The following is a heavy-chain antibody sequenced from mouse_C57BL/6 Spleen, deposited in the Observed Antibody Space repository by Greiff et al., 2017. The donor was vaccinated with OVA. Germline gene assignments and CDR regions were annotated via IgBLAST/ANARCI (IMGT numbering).Heavy chain of an antibody. CDR1: GFSLTSYG. D-gene: IGHD1-1*01. V-gene: IGHV2-5*01. J-gene: IGHJ4*01. Sequence: QVQLQQSGPGLVQPSQSLSLTCTVSGFSLTSYGVHWVRQSPGKGLEWLGVILSGGSTDYYAAFMSRLSITKDNSRSQGVFKMNSLQADNTAIYDDAKTPITTVVEYDAMDYWGQGTSVTVSA. CDR2: ILSGGST. CDR3: AKTPITTVVEYDAMDY.